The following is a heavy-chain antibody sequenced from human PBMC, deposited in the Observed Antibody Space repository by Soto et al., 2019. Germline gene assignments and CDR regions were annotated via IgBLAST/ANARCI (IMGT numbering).Heavy chain of an antibody. CDR3: ARIACTGGSCRPYSYYGLDV. Sequence: QVQLVESGGGVVQPGRSLRLSCAASGFTFFTYGMHWVRQAPGKGLEWVAVIWYDGGNKYYADSVKGRFTISRDNSKNTLYLQMNSLRAEDTAVYYCARIACTGGSCRPYSYYGLDVWGHGTTVTVSS. CDR2: IWYDGGNK. D-gene: IGHD2-15*01. V-gene: IGHV3-33*01. J-gene: IGHJ6*02. CDR1: GFTFFTYG.